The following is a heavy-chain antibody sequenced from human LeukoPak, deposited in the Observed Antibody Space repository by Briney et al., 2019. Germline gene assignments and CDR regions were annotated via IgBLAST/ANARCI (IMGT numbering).Heavy chain of an antibody. V-gene: IGHV1-18*04. Sequence: ASVKVSCKASGYTFTSHYMRWVRQAPGQGFEWMGWISAYNGKTKYEQRVQGRVSMTTDTSTSTAYMELRSLRSDDTAVYYCARQGIAVADTRGYYYYMDVWGKGTTVTVSS. CDR3: ARQGIAVADTRGYYYYMDV. J-gene: IGHJ6*03. CDR2: ISAYNGKT. CDR1: GYTFTSHY. D-gene: IGHD6-19*01.